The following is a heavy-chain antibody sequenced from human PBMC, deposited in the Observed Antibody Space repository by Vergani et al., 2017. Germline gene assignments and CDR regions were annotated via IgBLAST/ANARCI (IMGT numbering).Heavy chain of an antibody. CDR2: IKNTGDSI. Sequence: EVQLLQSEGAVVQPGGSLRLSCVASGFTFSSHTMSWVRQGHGQGLEWVSIIKNTGDSIHYADSVKGRFTISRDNSKNTLYLQMHSLRVEDTAVYYCGRGSDNYNWGQGTLVTVSS. J-gene: IGHJ4*02. D-gene: IGHD5-24*01. CDR3: GRGSDNYN. V-gene: IGHV3-23*01. CDR1: GFTFSSHT.